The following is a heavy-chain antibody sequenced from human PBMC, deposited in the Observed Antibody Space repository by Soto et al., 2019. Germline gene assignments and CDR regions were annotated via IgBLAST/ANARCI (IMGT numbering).Heavy chain of an antibody. D-gene: IGHD2-2*01. Sequence: PSETLSLTCAVYGGSFSGYYWSWIRQPPGKGLEWIGEINHSGSTNYNPSLKSRVTISVDTSKNQFSLKLSSVTAADTAVYYCARGPSDIVVVPAARRFDYWGKGTLGTGSS. CDR2: INHSGST. CDR1: GGSFSGYY. CDR3: ARGPSDIVVVPAARRFDY. J-gene: IGHJ4*02. V-gene: IGHV4-34*01.